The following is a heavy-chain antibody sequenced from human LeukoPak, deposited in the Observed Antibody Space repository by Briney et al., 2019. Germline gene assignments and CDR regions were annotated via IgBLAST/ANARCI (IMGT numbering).Heavy chain of an antibody. D-gene: IGHD3-22*01. Sequence: GGSLRLSCAASGFTFSSYSMNWVRQAPGKGLEWVSVIYSGGSTYYADSVKGRFTISRDNSKNTLYLQMNSLRAEDTAVYYCAKDQEGYYDSSGYNYWGQGTLVTVSS. CDR3: AKDQEGYYDSSGYNY. CDR2: IYSGGST. CDR1: GFTFSSYS. V-gene: IGHV3-66*02. J-gene: IGHJ4*02.